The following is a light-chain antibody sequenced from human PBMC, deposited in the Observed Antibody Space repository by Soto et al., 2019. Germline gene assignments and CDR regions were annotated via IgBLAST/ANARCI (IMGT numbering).Light chain of an antibody. CDR3: QQANSFPLT. J-gene: IGKJ4*01. V-gene: IGKV1-12*01. CDR1: QAINNW. Sequence: DIQMTQSPPSVSASVGDRVTITCRASQAINNWLAWYQQKPGHAPKLLIYATSTLQTGVPSRFSGSGSATDFTLTISSLQPEDFATYYCQQANSFPLTFGGGTKVEFK. CDR2: ATS.